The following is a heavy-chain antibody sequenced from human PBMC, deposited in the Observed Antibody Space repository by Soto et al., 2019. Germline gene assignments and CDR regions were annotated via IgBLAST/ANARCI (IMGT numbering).Heavy chain of an antibody. CDR2: IIPIFGTA. J-gene: IGHJ4*02. CDR1: GGTFSSYA. D-gene: IGHD2-15*01. V-gene: IGHV1-69*12. CDR3: ARESRYCSGGSCYFLPGIDY. Sequence: QVQLVQSGAEVKKPGSSVKVSCKVPGGTFSSYAISWVRQAPGQGLEWMGGIIPIFGTANYAQKFQGRVTITADEYTSTAYMELSRLRSEDTAVYYCARESRYCSGGSCYFLPGIDYWGQGTLVTVSS.